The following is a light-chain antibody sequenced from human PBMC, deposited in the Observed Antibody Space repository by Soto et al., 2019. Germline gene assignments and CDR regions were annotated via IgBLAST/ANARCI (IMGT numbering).Light chain of an antibody. J-gene: IGLJ7*01. V-gene: IGLV2-11*01. CDR1: SSDVGGYNY. CDR2: DVS. Sequence: QSVLTQPRSVSGSPGQSVTISCTGTSSDVGGYNYVSWYQQHPGKAPKLMIYDVSKRPSGVPDRFSGSKPGNTASLTISGLQAEDEADYYCCSYAGSYTFVFGTGTQLTVL. CDR3: CSYAGSYTFV.